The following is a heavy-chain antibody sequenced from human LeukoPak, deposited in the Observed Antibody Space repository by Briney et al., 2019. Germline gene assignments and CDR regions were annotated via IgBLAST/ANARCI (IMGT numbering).Heavy chain of an antibody. CDR2: IYYSGST. J-gene: IGHJ6*03. V-gene: IGHV4-59*01. CDR3: ARTTEGGYSYGYFYYYYMDV. Sequence: SETLSLTCTVSGGSISSYYWSWIRQPPGKGLEGIGYIYYSGSTNYKSSLKSRVTISVDTSKNQFSLKLSSVTAADTAVYYCARTTEGGYSYGYFYYYYMDVWGKGTTVTISS. D-gene: IGHD5-18*01. CDR1: GGSISSYY.